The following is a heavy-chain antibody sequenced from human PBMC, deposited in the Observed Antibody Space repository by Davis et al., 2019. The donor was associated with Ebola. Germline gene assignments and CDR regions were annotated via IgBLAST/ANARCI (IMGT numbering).Heavy chain of an antibody. CDR1: GFTFSSYS. Sequence: GESLKISCAVSGFTFSSYSMNWVRQAPGKGLEWVSYISSSSSTIYYADSVKGRFTIYRDNAKNSLYLQMNSLRDEDTAVYYCARVTIHAFDIWGQGTMVTVSS. J-gene: IGHJ3*02. CDR3: ARVTIHAFDI. CDR2: ISSSSSTI. D-gene: IGHD4/OR15-4a*01. V-gene: IGHV3-48*02.